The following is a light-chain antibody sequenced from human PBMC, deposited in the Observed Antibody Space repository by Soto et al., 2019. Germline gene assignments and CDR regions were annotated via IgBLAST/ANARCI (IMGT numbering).Light chain of an antibody. J-gene: IGLJ2*01. CDR1: KLGDKY. CDR2: QDS. CDR3: QAWDSSYVV. V-gene: IGLV3-1*01. Sequence: SSELTQPPSVSVSPGQTASITCSGDKLGDKYACWYQQKPGQSPVLVIYQDSKRPSGIPERFSGSNSGNTATLTISGTQAMDEADYCCQAWDSSYVVFGGGTKVTVL.